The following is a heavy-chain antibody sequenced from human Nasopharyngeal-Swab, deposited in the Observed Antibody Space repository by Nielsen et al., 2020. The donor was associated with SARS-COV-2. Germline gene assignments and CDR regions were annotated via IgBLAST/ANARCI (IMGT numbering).Heavy chain of an antibody. CDR1: GFTFSSYD. J-gene: IGHJ3*02. V-gene: IGHV3-21*01. D-gene: IGHD6-19*01. CDR3: ARVRSLAGHGAFDI. CDR2: ISSSSSYI. Sequence: GGSLRLSCAASGFTFSSYDMHWVRQAPGKGLEWVSSISSSSSYIYYADSVKGRFTISRDNAKNSLYLQMNSLRAEDTAVYYCARVRSLAGHGAFDIWGQGTMVTVSS.